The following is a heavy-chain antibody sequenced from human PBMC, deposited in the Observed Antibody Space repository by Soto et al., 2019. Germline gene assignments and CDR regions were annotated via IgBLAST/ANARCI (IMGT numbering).Heavy chain of an antibody. V-gene: IGHV3-30-3*01. D-gene: IGHD3-3*01. CDR3: ARSDVTIFGVVTHP. J-gene: IGHJ5*02. CDR2: ISYDGSNK. Sequence: PGGSLRLSCAASGFTFSSYAMHWVRQAPGKGLEWVAVISYDGSNKYYADSVKGRFTISRDNSKNTLYLQMNSLRAEDTAVYYCARSDVTIFGVVTHPWGQGTLVTVSS. CDR1: GFTFSSYA.